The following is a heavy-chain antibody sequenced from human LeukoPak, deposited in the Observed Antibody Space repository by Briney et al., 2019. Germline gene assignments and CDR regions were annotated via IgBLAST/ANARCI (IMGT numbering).Heavy chain of an antibody. D-gene: IGHD3-10*01. V-gene: IGHV4-59*01. J-gene: IGHJ4*02. CDR1: GGSISSYY. CDR2: IYYSGST. CDR3: ARDRGVGFGPYSDY. Sequence: SETLSLTCTVSGGSISSYYWSWIRQPPGKGLEWIGYIYYSGSTNYNPSLKSRVTISVDTSKNQFSLKLSSVTAADTAVYYCARDRGVGFGPYSDYWGQGTLVTVSS.